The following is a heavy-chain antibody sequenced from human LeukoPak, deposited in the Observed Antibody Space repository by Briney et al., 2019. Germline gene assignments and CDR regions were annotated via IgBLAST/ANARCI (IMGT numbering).Heavy chain of an antibody. Sequence: GGSLRLSCAASGFPFSNYGMHWVRQAPGKGLEWVTSIRSDENNKYYADSVKGRFSISRDNSKNTLYLQMNSLRPEDTAVYYCVSRYHLPFDYWGQGTLVIVSS. D-gene: IGHD2-2*01. CDR1: GFPFSNYG. CDR3: VSRYHLPFDY. J-gene: IGHJ4*02. V-gene: IGHV3-30*02. CDR2: IRSDENNK.